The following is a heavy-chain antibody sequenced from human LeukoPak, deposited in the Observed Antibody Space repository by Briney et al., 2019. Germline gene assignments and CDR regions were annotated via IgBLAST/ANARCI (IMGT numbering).Heavy chain of an antibody. Sequence: GASVKVSCKASGGTFSSYAISWVRQAPGQGLEWMGGIIPIFGTANYAQKFQGRVTITADESTSTAYMELSSLRSEDTAVYYCAREQVASMVRGVIVADAFDIWGQGTMVTVSS. CDR1: GGTFSSYA. J-gene: IGHJ3*02. V-gene: IGHV1-69*13. D-gene: IGHD3-10*01. CDR2: IIPIFGTA. CDR3: AREQVASMVRGVIVADAFDI.